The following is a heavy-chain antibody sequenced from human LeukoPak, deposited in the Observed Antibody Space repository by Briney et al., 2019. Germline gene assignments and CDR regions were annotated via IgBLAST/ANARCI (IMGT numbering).Heavy chain of an antibody. CDR2: VMPIFGIT. V-gene: IGHV1-69*04. CDR1: GGTFSTYP. J-gene: IGHJ3*02. CDR3: ARDAQEYHDSSTYHEGPFDI. D-gene: IGHD3-22*01. Sequence: SVKVSCKASGGTFSTYPISWVRQAPGQGLEWMGMVMPIFGITNYAQNFQGRVVITADKSTRTAYMELSSLRSEDTALYYCARDAQEYHDSSTYHEGPFDIWGQGTMVTVSS.